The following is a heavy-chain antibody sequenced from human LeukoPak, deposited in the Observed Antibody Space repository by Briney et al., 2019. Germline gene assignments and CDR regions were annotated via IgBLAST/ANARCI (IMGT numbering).Heavy chain of an antibody. V-gene: IGHV5-51*01. J-gene: IGHJ4*02. CDR2: IYPGDSGT. D-gene: IGHD4-17*01. CDR3: ARRSTTVTTPYYFDY. CDR1: GYSFTSYW. Sequence: GESLKISCKGSGYSFTSYWIGWVRQMPGKGLEWMGFIYPGDSGTRYSPSFQGQVTFSADKSISTAYLQWSSLKASDTAMYYCARRSTTVTTPYYFDYWGQGTLVTVSS.